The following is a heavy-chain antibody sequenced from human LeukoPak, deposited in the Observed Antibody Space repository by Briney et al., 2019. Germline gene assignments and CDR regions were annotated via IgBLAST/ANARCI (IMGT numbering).Heavy chain of an antibody. CDR1: GFTFSDNW. J-gene: IGHJ3*02. Sequence: GSLRLSCAASGFTFSDNWMSWVRQAPGKGLEWIGYIYYSGSTNYNPSLKSRVTISVDTSKNQFSLKLSSVTAADTAVCYCARLPYRFLVGWNGAFDIWGQGTMVTVSS. CDR2: IYYSGST. V-gene: IGHV4-59*01. D-gene: IGHD1-1*01. CDR3: ARLPYRFLVGWNGAFDI.